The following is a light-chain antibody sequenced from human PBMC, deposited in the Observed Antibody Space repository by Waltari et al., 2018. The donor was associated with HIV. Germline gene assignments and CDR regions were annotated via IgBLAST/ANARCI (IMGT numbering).Light chain of an antibody. J-gene: IGKJ1*01. Sequence: EIELTQSPATLSLSPGERATLSCRASQSVSSYLTWYQTKQGQDPRLLIYDASNRSTGIPARISSSGSGTDFTLTISSLEPEDFAVYYCQQRSNWLWTFGQGTKVEIK. CDR3: QQRSNWLWT. CDR1: QSVSSY. V-gene: IGKV3-11*01. CDR2: DAS.